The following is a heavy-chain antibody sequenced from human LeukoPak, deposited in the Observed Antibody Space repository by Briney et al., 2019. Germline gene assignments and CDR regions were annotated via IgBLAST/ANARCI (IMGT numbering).Heavy chain of an antibody. V-gene: IGHV3-23*01. CDR2: ISGRGVNP. CDR1: GFTFSSYA. Sequence: GGTLRLSCAASGFTFSSYAMSWVRQAPGKGLEWVSSISGRGVNPSYAASVQCRFTIPRDNSNNTLYLHMNSLRAEHTAVYYCAKDSSVFDYWGQGTLGTGSS. CDR3: AKDSSVFDY. D-gene: IGHD2-15*01. J-gene: IGHJ4*01.